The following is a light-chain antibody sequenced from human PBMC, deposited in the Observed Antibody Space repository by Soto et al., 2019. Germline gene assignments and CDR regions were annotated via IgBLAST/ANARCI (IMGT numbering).Light chain of an antibody. CDR1: SGHSSYI. Sequence: QSVLTQSSSASASLGSSVKLTCTLSSGHSSYIIAWHQQQPGKAHRYLMKLEGSGSYNKGSGVPDRFSGYRSGADRYLTISTLQSEDEADYYCETWDSNPHVVFGGGTKLTVL. CDR2: LEGSGSY. V-gene: IGLV4-60*03. J-gene: IGLJ2*01. CDR3: ETWDSNPHVV.